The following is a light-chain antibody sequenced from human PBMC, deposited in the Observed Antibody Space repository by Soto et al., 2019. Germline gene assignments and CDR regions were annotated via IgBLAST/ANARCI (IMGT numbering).Light chain of an antibody. CDR1: QGIGSW. V-gene: IGKV1-12*01. Sequence: DIQMTQSPSSVSASVGDTVTITCRASQGIGSWLGWYQQKPGKAPKLLIYGVSSLQSGVPPRFSGSASETDFTLTISSLQPEDFASYYCQQANSFPLTFGGGTKVEIK. CDR3: QQANSFPLT. J-gene: IGKJ4*01. CDR2: GVS.